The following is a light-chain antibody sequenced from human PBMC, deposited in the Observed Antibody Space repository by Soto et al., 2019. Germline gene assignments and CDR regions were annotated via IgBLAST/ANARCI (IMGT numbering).Light chain of an antibody. CDR2: RAS. J-gene: IGKJ4*01. CDR1: QSVSSD. V-gene: IGKV3-15*01. Sequence: EIVMTQSPATLSVSPGERATLSCRASQSVSSDLAWYQQKPGQVPRLLIYRASTRATGIPARFSGSGSGTEFNLTISSLQSEDFAVYYCQQYNNWVVFGGGTKVEIK. CDR3: QQYNNWVV.